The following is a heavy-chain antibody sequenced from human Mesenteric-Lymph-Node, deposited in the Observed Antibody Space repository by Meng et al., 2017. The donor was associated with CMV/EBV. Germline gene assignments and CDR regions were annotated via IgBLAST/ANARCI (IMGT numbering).Heavy chain of an antibody. CDR3: TKDYSNYHKYFFFYGMDV. CDR1: GFTFDTYA. J-gene: IGHJ6*02. V-gene: IGHV3-33*06. D-gene: IGHD4-11*01. CDR2: IWYDGSDK. Sequence: GESLKISCAASGFTFDTYAMHWVRQAPGKGLEWVAVIWYDGSDKYYADSVKGRFTISRDNSKNTLYLQMNSLRAEDSAVYYCTKDYSNYHKYFFFYGMDVWGHGTTVTVSS.